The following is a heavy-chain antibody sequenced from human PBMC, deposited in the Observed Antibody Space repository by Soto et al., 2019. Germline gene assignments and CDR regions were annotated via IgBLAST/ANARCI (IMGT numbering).Heavy chain of an antibody. J-gene: IGHJ6*02. CDR3: ARGRIAARPSYYYGMDV. CDR2: IIPIFGTA. V-gene: IGHV1-69*12. Sequence: QVQLVQSGAEVKKPGSSVKVSCKASGGTFSSYAISWVRQAPGQGLEWMGGIIPIFGTANYAQKFQGRVTITADESTSTAEMELSSLRSEDTAVYYCARGRIAARPSYYYGMDVWGQGTTVTVSS. D-gene: IGHD6-6*01. CDR1: GGTFSSYA.